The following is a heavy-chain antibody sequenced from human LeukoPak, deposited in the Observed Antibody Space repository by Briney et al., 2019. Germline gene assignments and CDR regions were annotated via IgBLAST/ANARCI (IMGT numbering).Heavy chain of an antibody. J-gene: IGHJ4*02. CDR2: ISYDGSNK. CDR3: AKVKMVRGVTPKIDY. Sequence: PGGSLRLSCAASGFTSSSYGMHWVRQAPGKGLEWVAVISYDGSNKYYADSVKGRFTISRDNSKNTLYLQMNSLRAEDTAVYYCAKVKMVRGVTPKIDYWGQGTLVTVSS. D-gene: IGHD3-10*01. V-gene: IGHV3-30*18. CDR1: GFTSSSYG.